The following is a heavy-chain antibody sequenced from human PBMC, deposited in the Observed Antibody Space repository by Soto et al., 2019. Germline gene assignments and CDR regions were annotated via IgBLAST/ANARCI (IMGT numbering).Heavy chain of an antibody. CDR3: AKTGILLVPAAEEPPDPLLGYMDV. CDR1: GFTFSSYA. Sequence: GGSLRLSCAASGFTFSSYAMSWVRQAPGKGLEWVSAISGSGGSTYYADSVKGRFTISRDNSKNTLYLQMNSLRAEDTAGYYSAKTGILLVPAAEEPPDPLLGYMDVWGKGTTVTVSS. CDR2: ISGSGGST. D-gene: IGHD2-2*01. V-gene: IGHV3-23*01. J-gene: IGHJ6*03.